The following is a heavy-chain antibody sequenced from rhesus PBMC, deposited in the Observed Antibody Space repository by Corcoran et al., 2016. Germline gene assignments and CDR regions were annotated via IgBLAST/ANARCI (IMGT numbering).Heavy chain of an antibody. J-gene: IGHJ5-1*01. CDR1: GGPLTSYW. Sequence: QVQLQESGPGVVKPSETLSLTCAVPGGPLTSYWWGWIRQPPGKGLEWIGQIYGGSGSTSYKHYLNSRVTIASDTSKDQCSRKLSSVRAADTAVYYCAKDPGGSYISRFDVWGPGVRVTGSS. CDR3: AKDPGGSYISRFDV. CDR2: IYGGSGST. V-gene: IGHV4-147*01. D-gene: IGHD1-44*02.